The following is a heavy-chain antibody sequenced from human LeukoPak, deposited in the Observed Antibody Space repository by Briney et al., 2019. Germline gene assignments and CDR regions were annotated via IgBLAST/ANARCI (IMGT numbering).Heavy chain of an antibody. CDR3: ARVLLSGSHEYFQH. J-gene: IGHJ1*01. V-gene: IGHV1-69*04. D-gene: IGHD1-26*01. CDR2: IIPILGIA. Sequence: GASVKVSCKASGYTFTSYYMHWVRQAPGQGLEWMGRIIPILGIANYAQKFQGRVTITADKSTSTAYMELSSLRSEDTAVYYCARVLLSGSHEYFQHWGQGTLVTVSS. CDR1: GYTFTSYY.